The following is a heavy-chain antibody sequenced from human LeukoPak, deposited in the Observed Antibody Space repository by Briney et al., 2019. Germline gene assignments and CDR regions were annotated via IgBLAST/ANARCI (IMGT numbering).Heavy chain of an antibody. V-gene: IGHV4-59*08. Sequence: SETLSLTCTVSGGSISSYYWSWIRQPPGKGLEWIGYIYYNGSTNYNPSLKSRVTISVDTSKNQFSLKLSSVTAADTAVYYCARTQPAAGTLLVAYFDYWGQGTLVTVSS. CDR3: ARTQPAAGTLLVAYFDY. CDR1: GGSISSYY. J-gene: IGHJ4*02. D-gene: IGHD6-13*01. CDR2: IYYNGST.